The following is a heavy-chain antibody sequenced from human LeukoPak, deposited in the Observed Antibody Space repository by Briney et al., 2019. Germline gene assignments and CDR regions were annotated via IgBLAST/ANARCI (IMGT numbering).Heavy chain of an antibody. CDR3: ARGGNVFGGMDV. CDR1: GGTFSSYA. J-gene: IGHJ6*04. CDR2: ISAYNGNT. V-gene: IGHV1-18*01. D-gene: IGHD1-1*01. Sequence: ASVKVSCKASGGTFSSYAISWVRQAPGQGLEWMGWISAYNGNTNYAQKLQGRVTMTTDTSTSTVYMELRSLRSDDTAVYYCARGGNVFGGMDVWGKGTTVTVSS.